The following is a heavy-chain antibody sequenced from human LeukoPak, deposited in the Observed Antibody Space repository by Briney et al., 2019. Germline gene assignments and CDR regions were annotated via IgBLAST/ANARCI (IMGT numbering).Heavy chain of an antibody. D-gene: IGHD3-22*01. CDR3: ARAAISKDGSGYFY. Sequence: VASVKVSCKASGYTFTSYYMHWVRQAPGQGLEWMGWISTYNGNTDYAQKLQGRVTMTTDTSTSTAYMELRSLRSDDTAVYYCARAAISKDGSGYFYWGQGTVVTVSS. CDR2: ISTYNGNT. V-gene: IGHV1-18*04. CDR1: GYTFTSYY. J-gene: IGHJ4*02.